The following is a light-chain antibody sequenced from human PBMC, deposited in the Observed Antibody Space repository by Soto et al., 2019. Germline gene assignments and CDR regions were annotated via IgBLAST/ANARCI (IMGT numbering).Light chain of an antibody. Sequence: QSALNQPPTVSGSPGQSVTISCSGTSTDVGTYDYVSWFQSYPGTVPKPMIYNVNTQPSGVPDRFSGSKSGNTASMTISGLQAEDGGDYKCYSYIATARIFGTRTKVTVL. J-gene: IGLJ1*01. CDR2: NVN. V-gene: IGLV2-11*01. CDR1: STDVGTYDY. CDR3: YSYIATARI.